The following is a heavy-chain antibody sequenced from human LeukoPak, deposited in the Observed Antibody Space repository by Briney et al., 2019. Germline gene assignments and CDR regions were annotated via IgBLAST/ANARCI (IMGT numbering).Heavy chain of an antibody. Sequence: GGSLRLSCEASGFTFDDYDMSWVRRAPGKGLEWVSAINWSGNNTGYADSVKGRFTISRDNAKNSLYLQMNSLRAEDTALYHCARGGIDILTGYYMPFDYWGQGTLVTVSS. V-gene: IGHV3-20*01. J-gene: IGHJ4*02. CDR3: ARGGIDILTGYYMPFDY. CDR2: INWSGNNT. CDR1: GFTFDDYD. D-gene: IGHD3-9*01.